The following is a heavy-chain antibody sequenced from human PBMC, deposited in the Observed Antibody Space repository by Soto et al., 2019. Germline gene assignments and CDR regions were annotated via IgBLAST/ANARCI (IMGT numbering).Heavy chain of an antibody. Sequence: EVQLLESGGGLVQPGESLRLSCAASGFSFSIYAVSWVRQAPGKGLEWVSGMSGSGGSTIYADSVKGRFTISRDNSKNTVSLQMNSLRAEDTAVYYCAKGTLGYCTNGVCYTWDYWGQGTLVTVSS. V-gene: IGHV3-23*01. CDR3: AKGTLGYCTNGVCYTWDY. CDR1: GFSFSIYA. D-gene: IGHD2-8*01. J-gene: IGHJ4*02. CDR2: MSGSGGST.